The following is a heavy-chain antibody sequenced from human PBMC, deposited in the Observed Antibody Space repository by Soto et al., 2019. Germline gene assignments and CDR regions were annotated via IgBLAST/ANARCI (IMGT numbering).Heavy chain of an antibody. CDR3: ARDTSSWFRGLRFDP. V-gene: IGHV4-61*01. D-gene: IGHD6-13*01. CDR2: IYYTGST. Sequence: QVQLQESGPGLVKPSETLSLTCTVSGGSVSSGSYHWSWIRQPPGKGLEWIGYIYYTGSTNYNPSLRSRVTISGDTYKNQYSLKLSAVTAADTAVYYCARDTSSWFRGLRFDPWGQGTLVTVSS. J-gene: IGHJ5*02. CDR1: GGSVSSGSYH.